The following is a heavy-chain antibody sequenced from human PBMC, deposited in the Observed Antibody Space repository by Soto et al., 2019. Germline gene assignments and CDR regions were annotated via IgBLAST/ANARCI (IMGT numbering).Heavy chain of an antibody. CDR1: GGTFSSYA. V-gene: IGHV1-69*06. Sequence: SVKVSCKASGGTFSSYAISWVRQAPGQGLEWMGGIIPIFGTANYAQKFQGRVTITADKSTSTAYMELSSLRSEDTAVYYCARGTQLLSWFDPWGQGTLVTVSS. J-gene: IGHJ5*02. CDR2: IIPIFGTA. CDR3: ARGTQLLSWFDP. D-gene: IGHD2-2*01.